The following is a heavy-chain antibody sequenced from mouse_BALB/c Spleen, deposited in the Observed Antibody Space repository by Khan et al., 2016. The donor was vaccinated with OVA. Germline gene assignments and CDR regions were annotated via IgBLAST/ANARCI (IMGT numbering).Heavy chain of an antibody. D-gene: IGHD1-1*01. Sequence: VQLQQSGSELAKPGASVKMSCKASGYTFTSYWMHWVKQRPGQGLEWIGYINPATDYTEYNQKFKNKATLTADKSSSTAYMQLNSLTSEDSAVYYWVNHGSSSAWFTYWGQGTPVTVSA. V-gene: IGHV1-7*01. CDR2: INPATDYT. J-gene: IGHJ3*01. CDR1: GYTFTSYW. CDR3: VNHGSSSAWFTY.